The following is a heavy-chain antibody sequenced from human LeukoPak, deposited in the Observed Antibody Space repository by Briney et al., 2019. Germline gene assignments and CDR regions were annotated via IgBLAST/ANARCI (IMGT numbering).Heavy chain of an antibody. J-gene: IGHJ4*02. Sequence: SETLSLTCAVYSGSFSGYYWSWIRQPPGKGLEWIGEINHSGSTNHNPSLKSRVTISVDTSKNQFSLKLSSVTAADTAVYYCARGRLGRRRFDDWGQGTLVTVSS. CDR3: ARGRLGRRRFDD. D-gene: IGHD3-16*01. V-gene: IGHV4-34*01. CDR1: SGSFSGYY. CDR2: INHSGST.